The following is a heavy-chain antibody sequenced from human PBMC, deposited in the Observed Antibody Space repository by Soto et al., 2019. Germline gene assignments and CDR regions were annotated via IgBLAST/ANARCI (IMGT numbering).Heavy chain of an antibody. CDR1: GFTFSSYP. V-gene: IGHV3-30-3*01. CDR3: ARDGQVLRFLERLFNFDY. J-gene: IGHJ4*02. Sequence: GALRLSCAAAGFTFSSYPMHWVRQAPGKGLEWVAVISFDETNEYYADSVKGRFTISRDNSKNTLYLQMNSLRPEDTAVYYCARDGQVLRFLERLFNFDYCGQGT. D-gene: IGHD3-3*01. CDR2: ISFDETNE.